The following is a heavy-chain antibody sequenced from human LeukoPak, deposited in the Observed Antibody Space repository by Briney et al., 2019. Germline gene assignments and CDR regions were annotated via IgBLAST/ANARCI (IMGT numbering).Heavy chain of an antibody. J-gene: IGHJ4*02. CDR2: ISSDGKTE. V-gene: IGHV3-30*03. CDR1: GFTFSSYG. CDR3: ARCSGGSTYHSDDY. Sequence: GGSLRLSCVASGFTFSSYGMHWVRQAPGKGLEWVAVISSDGKTEIYADSVRGRFTISRDNSKGTHYLQMNSLRSEDTAVYYCARCSGGSTYHSDDYWGQGTLVTVSS. D-gene: IGHD2-15*01.